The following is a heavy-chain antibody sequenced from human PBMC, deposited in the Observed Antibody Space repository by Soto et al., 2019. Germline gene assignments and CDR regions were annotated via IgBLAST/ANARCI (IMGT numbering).Heavy chain of an antibody. Sequence: SETLSLTCAVYGGSFSGYYWSWIRQPPGKGLEWIGEINHSGSTNYNPSLKSRVTISVDTSKNQFSLKLSSVTAADTAVYYCARGSPFRYSSSWYPVYWGQGTLVTVSS. J-gene: IGHJ4*02. V-gene: IGHV4-34*01. CDR1: GGSFSGYY. CDR2: INHSGST. D-gene: IGHD6-13*01. CDR3: ARGSPFRYSSSWYPVY.